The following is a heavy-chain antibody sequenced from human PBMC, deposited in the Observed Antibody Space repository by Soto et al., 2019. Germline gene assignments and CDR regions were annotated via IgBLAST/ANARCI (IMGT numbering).Heavy chain of an antibody. CDR3: ARDNAGYSYANAFDI. J-gene: IGHJ3*02. D-gene: IGHD5-18*01. CDR2: ISSSSSTI. CDR1: GFTFSSYS. V-gene: IGHV3-48*02. Sequence: EVQLVESGGGLVQPGGSLRLSCAASGFTFSSYSMNWVRQAPGKGLEWVSYISSSSSTIYYADSVKGRFTISRDNAKNSLYLQMNSLRDEDTAVYYCARDNAGYSYANAFDIWGQGTMVTVSS.